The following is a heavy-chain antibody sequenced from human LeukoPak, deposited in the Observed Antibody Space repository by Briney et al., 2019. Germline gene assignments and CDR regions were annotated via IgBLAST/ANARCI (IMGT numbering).Heavy chain of an antibody. CDR1: GYTFTSYY. Sequence: ASVKVSCKASGYTFTSYYMHWVRQAPGQGLEWMGMINPSGGSTNYAQKFQDRVTMTTDTPTSTVHMELSSLRSEDTAVYYCARSRLWFGELLPDYWGQGTLVTVSS. D-gene: IGHD3-10*01. CDR2: INPSGGST. J-gene: IGHJ4*02. V-gene: IGHV1-46*01. CDR3: ARSRLWFGELLPDY.